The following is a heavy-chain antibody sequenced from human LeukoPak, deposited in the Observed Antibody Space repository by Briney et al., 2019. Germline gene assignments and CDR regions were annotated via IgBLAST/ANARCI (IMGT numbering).Heavy chain of an antibody. CDR1: GYTFTAYY. CDR3: ARALYGSGSYVVDF. CDR2: INPNSGDT. D-gene: IGHD3-10*01. V-gene: IGHV1-2*02. J-gene: IGHJ4*02. Sequence: ASVKASCKASGYTFTAYYIHWVRQAPGQGLQWMGWINPNSGDTNYAQKFQGRVTMTRDTSISAAYMELNRLRSDDSAVYYCARALYGSGSYVVDFWGPGTQVTVSS.